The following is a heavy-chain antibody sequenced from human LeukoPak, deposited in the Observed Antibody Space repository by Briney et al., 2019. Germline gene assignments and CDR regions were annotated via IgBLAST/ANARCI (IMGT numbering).Heavy chain of an antibody. CDR2: IYPGDTET. CDR3: ARLLRGADY. D-gene: IGHD2-15*01. CDR1: GXSFTRYW. Sequence: GESLKIPFKGSGXSFTRYWIGWVRQMPGKGLEWMGIIYPGDTETRYSPSFQGQVTISADKSTSTAYLQWNSLKASDTAMYYCARLLRGADYWGQGTLVTVSS. V-gene: IGHV5-51*01. J-gene: IGHJ4*02.